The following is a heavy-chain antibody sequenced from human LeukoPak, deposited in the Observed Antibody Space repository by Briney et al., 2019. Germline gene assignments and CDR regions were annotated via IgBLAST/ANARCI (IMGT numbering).Heavy chain of an antibody. D-gene: IGHD5-18*01. Sequence: PGGSLRLSCAASGFTFSNYWMSWVRQAPGKGLEWVANIKQDGSEKYYVDSVKGRFTISRDNAKNSLYLQMNSLRAEDTAVYYCARGGYSYGYDGVDHLDYWGQGTLVTVSS. V-gene: IGHV3-7*01. CDR1: GFTFSNYW. CDR3: ARGGYSYGYDGVDHLDY. CDR2: IKQDGSEK. J-gene: IGHJ4*02.